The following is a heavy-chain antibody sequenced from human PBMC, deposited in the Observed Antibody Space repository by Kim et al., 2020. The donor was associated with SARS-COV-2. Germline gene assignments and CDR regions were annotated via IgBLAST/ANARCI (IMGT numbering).Heavy chain of an antibody. D-gene: IGHD1-26*01. Sequence: GGSLRLSCAASGFTFSSYSMNWVRQAPGKGLEWVSSISSSSSYIYYADSVKGRFTISRDNAKNSLYLQMNSLRAEDTAVYYCARSPIVGATFYYWGQGALFTVSS. J-gene: IGHJ4*02. CDR1: GFTFSSYS. CDR2: ISSSSSYI. V-gene: IGHV3-21*01. CDR3: ARSPIVGATFYY.